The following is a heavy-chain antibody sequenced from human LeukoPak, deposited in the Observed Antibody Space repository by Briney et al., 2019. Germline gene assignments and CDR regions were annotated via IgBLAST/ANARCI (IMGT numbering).Heavy chain of an antibody. CDR1: GFTFSSYS. D-gene: IGHD3-22*01. Sequence: GGSLRLSCAASGFTFSSYSMNWVRQAPGKGLEWVSAISGSGGSTYYADSVKGRFTISRDNSKNALYLQMNSLRAEDTAVYYCAKDILLLPDSSGYYYADAFDIWGQGTMVTVSS. V-gene: IGHV3-23*01. J-gene: IGHJ3*02. CDR3: AKDILLLPDSSGYYYADAFDI. CDR2: ISGSGGST.